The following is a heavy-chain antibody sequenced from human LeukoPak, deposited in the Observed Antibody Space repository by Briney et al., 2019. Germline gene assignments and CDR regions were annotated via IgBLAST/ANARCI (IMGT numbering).Heavy chain of an antibody. CDR1: GGTFSSYT. CDR2: IIPILGIA. V-gene: IGHV1-69*02. J-gene: IGHJ4*02. CDR3: ARSVAELHFDY. D-gene: IGHD1-1*01. Sequence: SVKVSCKASGGTFSSYTISWVRQAPGHGLEWMGRIIPILGIANYAQKFQGRVTITADKSTSTAYMELSSLRSEDTAVYYCARSVAELHFDYWGQGTLVTVSS.